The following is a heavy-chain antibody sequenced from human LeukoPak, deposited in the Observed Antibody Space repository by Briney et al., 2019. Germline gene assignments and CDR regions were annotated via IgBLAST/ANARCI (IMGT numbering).Heavy chain of an antibody. V-gene: IGHV4-31*03. D-gene: IGHD6-19*01. CDR1: GGSISSGGYY. CDR2: IYYSGST. J-gene: IGHJ4*02. CDR3: ARLTRAVAGALFDY. Sequence: PSQTLSLTCTVSGGSISSGGYYWSWIRQHPGKGLEWIGYIYYSGSTYYNPSLKSRVTISVDTSKNQFSLKLSSVTAADTAVYYCARLTRAVAGALFDYWGQGTLVTVSS.